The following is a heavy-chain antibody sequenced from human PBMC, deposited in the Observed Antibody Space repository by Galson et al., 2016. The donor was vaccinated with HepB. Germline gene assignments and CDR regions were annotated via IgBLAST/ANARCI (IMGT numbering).Heavy chain of an antibody. Sequence: SETLSLTCNVSGVSISSSNYYWGWIRQPPGKGLEWIGSIYYSGSTYYNPSLKSRVTVSVDTSKNKLSLKLSSVTAAGTALYYCARHVGGDYGAYYFDYWGQGALVTVSS. CDR2: IYYSGST. CDR3: ARHVGGDYGAYYFDY. J-gene: IGHJ4*02. V-gene: IGHV4-39*01. D-gene: IGHD4-17*01. CDR1: GVSISSSNYY.